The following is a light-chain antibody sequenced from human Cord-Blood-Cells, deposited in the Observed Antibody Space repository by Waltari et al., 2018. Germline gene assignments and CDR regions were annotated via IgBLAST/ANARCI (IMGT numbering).Light chain of an antibody. CDR3: NSRDSSGNHWV. J-gene: IGLJ3*02. CDR1: SLRSYY. V-gene: IGLV3-19*01. Sequence: SSELTQDPAVSVALVQTVRITCQGDSLRSYYASWYQQKPGQAPVLGIDSKNNRPAGIPDRFSGASSGNTASLTITGAQAEDEADYYCNSRDSSGNHWVFGGGTKLTVL. CDR2: SKN.